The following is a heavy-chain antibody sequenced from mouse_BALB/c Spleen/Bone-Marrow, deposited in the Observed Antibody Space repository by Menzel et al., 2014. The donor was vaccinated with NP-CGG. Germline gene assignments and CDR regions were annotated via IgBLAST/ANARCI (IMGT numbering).Heavy chain of an antibody. V-gene: IGHV1-77*01. CDR3: ARGGGYGSSWFAY. CDR1: GYTFTDYV. CDR2: IYPGSGST. Sequence: QVQLKESGPELVKPGASVKMSCKASGYTFTDYVISWVKQRTGQGLEWIGEIYPGSGSTYYNEKFKAKATLTADKSSNTAYMQLSSLTSEDSAVYFCARGGGYGSSWFAYWGQGTLVTVSA. J-gene: IGHJ3*01. D-gene: IGHD1-1*01.